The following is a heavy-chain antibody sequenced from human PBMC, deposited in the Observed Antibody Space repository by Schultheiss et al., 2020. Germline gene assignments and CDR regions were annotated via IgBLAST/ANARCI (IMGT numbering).Heavy chain of an antibody. V-gene: IGHV3-15*01. Sequence: GGSLRLSCAASGFTVSSNYMSWVRQAPGKGLEWVGRIKSKTDGGTTDYAAPVKGRFTISRDNSKNTLYLQMNSLRAEDTAVYYCARDAATGPAAYWGQGTLVTVSS. CDR3: ARDAATGPAAY. D-gene: IGHD6-25*01. CDR2: IKSKTDGGTT. CDR1: GFTVSSNY. J-gene: IGHJ4*02.